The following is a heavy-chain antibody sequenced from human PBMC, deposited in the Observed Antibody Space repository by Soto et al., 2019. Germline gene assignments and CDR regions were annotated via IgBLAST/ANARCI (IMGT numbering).Heavy chain of an antibody. CDR3: ARDRSNSPDYFDF. CDR2: IYHSGSS. Sequence: PSETLSLTCSVSGGAISTYYWSWIRQFPGQGLEWIGYIYHSGSSQYNPSLTSRVTISVDTSKNQLSLRLSSVTAADTAVYYCARDRSNSPDYFDFWGQGTLVTVSS. J-gene: IGHJ4*02. V-gene: IGHV4-59*01. D-gene: IGHD6-6*01. CDR1: GGAISTYY.